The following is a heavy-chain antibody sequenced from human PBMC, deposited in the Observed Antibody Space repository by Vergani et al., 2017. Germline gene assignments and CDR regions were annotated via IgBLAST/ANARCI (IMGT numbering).Heavy chain of an antibody. J-gene: IGHJ3*01. D-gene: IGHD6-13*01. CDR2: IITILGTA. V-gene: IGHV1-69*11. CDR3: ARAPLIAAAGNDAFDL. Sequence: QVQLVQSGAEVKKPGSSVKVSCKASGGPFSSYAISWVRQAPGQGLEWMGRIITILGTANYAQKFQGRVTINADESTSTDYMELSSLRSEVTAVYYFARAPLIAAAGNDAFDLWGQGTMVTVSS. CDR1: GGPFSSYA.